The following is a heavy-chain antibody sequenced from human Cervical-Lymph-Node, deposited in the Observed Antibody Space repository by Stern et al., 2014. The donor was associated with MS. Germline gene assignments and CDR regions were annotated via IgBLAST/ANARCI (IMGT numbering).Heavy chain of an antibody. D-gene: IGHD6-13*01. CDR2: IYPGDSYT. Sequence: EVQLVESGAEVKKPGESLKISCKGSGHSFSNYWIGWVRQMPGTGLEWMGMIYPGDSYTRYSPSFQGHVTISADKSLSTAYLQWSSLEASDTATYYCARHGGQQLVLGFDSWGQGTLVTVSS. J-gene: IGHJ4*02. CDR3: ARHGGQQLVLGFDS. CDR1: GHSFSNYW. V-gene: IGHV5-51*01.